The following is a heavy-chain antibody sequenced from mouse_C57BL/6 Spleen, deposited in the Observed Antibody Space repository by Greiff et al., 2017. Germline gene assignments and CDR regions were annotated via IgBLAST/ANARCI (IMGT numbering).Heavy chain of an antibody. CDR1: GFTFSDYY. J-gene: IGHJ1*03. CDR2: ISNGGGST. Sequence: EVMLVESGGGLVQPGGSLKLSCAASGFTFSDYYMYWVRQTPEKRLEWVAYISNGGGSTYYPDTVKGRFTISRDNAKNTLYLQMSRLKSEDTAMYYCARRRYDGYYDWYFDVWGTGTTVTVSS. CDR3: ARRRYDGYYDWYFDV. V-gene: IGHV5-12*01. D-gene: IGHD2-3*01.